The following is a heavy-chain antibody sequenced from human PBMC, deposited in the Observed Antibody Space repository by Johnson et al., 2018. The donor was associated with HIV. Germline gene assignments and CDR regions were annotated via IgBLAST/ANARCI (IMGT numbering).Heavy chain of an antibody. CDR1: GFTFSSYA. J-gene: IGHJ3*02. Sequence: VQVVESGGGVVRPGGSLRLSCAASGFTFSSYAMSWVRQAPGKGLEWVSAISGSGGSTYYADSVKGRFTISRDNSRNTLYLQMNSLRAEDTAVYRCAKGLAGAFDIWGQGTMVTVSS. CDR2: ISGSGGST. D-gene: IGHD6-19*01. CDR3: AKGLAGAFDI. V-gene: IGHV3-23*04.